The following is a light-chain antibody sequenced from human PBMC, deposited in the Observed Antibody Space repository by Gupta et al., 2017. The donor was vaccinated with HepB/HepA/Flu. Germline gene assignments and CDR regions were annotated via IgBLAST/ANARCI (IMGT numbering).Light chain of an antibody. CDR2: DVS. V-gene: IGLV2-11*01. J-gene: IGLJ2*01. CDR3: CSYAGSYTWV. CDR1: SSDVGGYNY. Sequence: QSALTQPRSVSGSPGQSVTISCTGTSSDVGGYNYVSWYQQHPSKAPKLIVYDVSKRPSGVPDRFSGSKSGNTASLTISGLQAEDEADYYCCSYAGSYTWVFGGGTKLTVL.